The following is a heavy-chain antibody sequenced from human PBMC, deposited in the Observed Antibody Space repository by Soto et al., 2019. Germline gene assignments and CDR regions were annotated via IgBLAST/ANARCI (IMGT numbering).Heavy chain of an antibody. D-gene: IGHD6-13*01. V-gene: IGHV3-53*04. CDR1: GFTVSSHY. CDR2: IYSGGST. CDR3: ARVKHQLSYFVY. J-gene: IGHJ4*02. Sequence: EVQLVESGGGLVQPGGSLRLSCAASGFTVSSHYMSWVRQTPGKGLEWVSVIYSGGSTYYADSVKGRFTISRHNSKNTLYLQMNSLRAEDTAVYFCARVKHQLSYFVYCGQGTLVTVSS.